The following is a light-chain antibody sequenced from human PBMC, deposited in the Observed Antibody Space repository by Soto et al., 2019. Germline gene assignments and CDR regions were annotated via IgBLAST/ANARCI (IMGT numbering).Light chain of an antibody. CDR1: QSISRY. V-gene: IGKV1-39*01. Sequence: IQLTQSPSSLSSSLGDRVTLTCRASQSISRYLNWYQQKPGKPPKLLSSTASSLDRGVPSRFSGSGSGTDFTLTISSLKPEDFETYYCQQTYSTPITFGQGTRLEIK. J-gene: IGKJ5*01. CDR3: QQTYSTPIT. CDR2: TAS.